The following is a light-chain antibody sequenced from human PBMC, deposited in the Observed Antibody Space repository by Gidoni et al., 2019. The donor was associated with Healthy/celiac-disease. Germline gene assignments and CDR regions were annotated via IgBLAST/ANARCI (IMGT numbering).Light chain of an antibody. J-gene: IGKJ1*01. CDR2: YAS. Sequence: DIQMTQSPSTLSASVGDRVTITCRASQSISSWFALYQPKPGKAPKLLIYYASSLESGVPSRFSGSGSGTEFTLTISSLQPDDFATYYCQQYNTYSGTFXQXTKVEIK. CDR1: QSISSW. CDR3: QQYNTYSGT. V-gene: IGKV1-5*03.